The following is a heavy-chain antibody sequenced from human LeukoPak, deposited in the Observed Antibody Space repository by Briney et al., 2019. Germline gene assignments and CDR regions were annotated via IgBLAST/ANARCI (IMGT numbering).Heavy chain of an antibody. CDR2: INHSGST. Sequence: PSETLSLTRAVYGGSFSGYYWSWIRQPPGKGLEWIGEINHSGSTNYNPSLKSRVTISVDTSKNQFSLKLNSVTAADTAVFYCAANSADYNTLGSSYKVWGQGTLVTVSS. J-gene: IGHJ4*02. CDR1: GGSFSGYY. V-gene: IGHV4-34*01. D-gene: IGHD3-10*01. CDR3: AANSADYNTLGSSYKV.